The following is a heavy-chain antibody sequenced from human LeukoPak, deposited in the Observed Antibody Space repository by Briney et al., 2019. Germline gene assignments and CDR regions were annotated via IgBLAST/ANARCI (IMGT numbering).Heavy chain of an antibody. J-gene: IGHJ4*02. V-gene: IGHV1-69*05. CDR1: VGAFTSYA. CDR3: ARGPRDGYNLMPYYFDY. Sequence: SVRVSCTASVGAFTSYAVSWLRLAPGQGLEWMGGFIPIAATANYAPKFQGRVTITTDESTRTAYMELSSLGSEDTAVYYCARGPRDGYNLMPYYFDYWGQGTLVTVSS. D-gene: IGHD5-24*01. CDR2: FIPIAATA.